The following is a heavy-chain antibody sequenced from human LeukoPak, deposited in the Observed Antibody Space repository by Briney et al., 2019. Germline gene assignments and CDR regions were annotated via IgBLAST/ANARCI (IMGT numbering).Heavy chain of an antibody. V-gene: IGHV3-33*01. Sequence: GGSLRLSCAASGFTFSSYDMHWVRQAPGKGLEWVALIWYDGSNKNYADSVRGRFTISRDNSKNTLFLQMNSLRAEDTAVYYCAREASDAFDIWGQGTMVTVSS. CDR3: AREASDAFDI. CDR2: IWYDGSNK. CDR1: GFTFSSYD. J-gene: IGHJ3*02.